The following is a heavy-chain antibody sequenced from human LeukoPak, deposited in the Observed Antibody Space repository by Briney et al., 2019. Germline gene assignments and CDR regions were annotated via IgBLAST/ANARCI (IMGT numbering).Heavy chain of an antibody. V-gene: IGHV3-23*01. J-gene: IGHJ4*02. CDR1: GFTFSNYG. D-gene: IGHD3-9*01. CDR2: TNGDDSNT. Sequence: GGSLRLSCAASGFTFSNYGMSWVRQAPGEGLDWVASTNGDDSNTYYADSVKGRFTISRDNSKNTLYLQMNSLRPEDTAVYFCANRGVIDFLTGYYYYFDYWGQGTLVIVSS. CDR3: ANRGVIDFLTGYYYYFDY.